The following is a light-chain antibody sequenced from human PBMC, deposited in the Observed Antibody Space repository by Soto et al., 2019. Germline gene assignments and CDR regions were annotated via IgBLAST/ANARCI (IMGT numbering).Light chain of an antibody. CDR3: QQYGGSPRT. CDR2: GAS. CDR1: QSVSNNY. Sequence: IVLTQSPGTLSLSPGERATLSCRASQSVSNNYLAWYQQKPGQAPRLLIYGASSRATGIPDRFSGSGSGTDFTLTISRLEPEDFALYYCQQYGGSPRTFGQGTKVDIK. V-gene: IGKV3-20*01. J-gene: IGKJ1*01.